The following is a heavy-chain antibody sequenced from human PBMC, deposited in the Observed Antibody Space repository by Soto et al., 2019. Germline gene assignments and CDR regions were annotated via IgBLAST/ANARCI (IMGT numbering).Heavy chain of an antibody. V-gene: IGHV3-21*01. D-gene: IGHD1-26*01. CDR2: ISSSSSYI. Sequence: EVQLVESGGGLVKPGGSLGLSCAASGFTLSSYSMNWVRQAQGKGLEWVSSISSSSSYIYYADSVKGRFTISRDNAKNSLYLQMNSLRAEDTAVYYCARRKRELWYYFDYWGQGTLVTVSS. J-gene: IGHJ4*02. CDR1: GFTLSSYS. CDR3: ARRKRELWYYFDY.